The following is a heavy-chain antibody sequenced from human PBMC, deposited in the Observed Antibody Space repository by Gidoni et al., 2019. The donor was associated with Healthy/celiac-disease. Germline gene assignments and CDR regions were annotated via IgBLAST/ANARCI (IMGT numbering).Heavy chain of an antibody. CDR1: GGTFSSYA. CDR2: LIPIFGTA. CDR3: ARSSLGIVVVPAAPPQDGMDV. Sequence: QVQMVQSGAEVKKPGSSVKVSCKASGGTFSSYAISWVRQAPGQGLEWMGGLIPIFGTANYAQKFQGRGTITADKSTSTAYLELSSLRSEYTAVYYCARSSLGIVVVPAAPPQDGMDVWGQGTTVTVSS. J-gene: IGHJ6*02. V-gene: IGHV1-69*06. D-gene: IGHD2-2*01.